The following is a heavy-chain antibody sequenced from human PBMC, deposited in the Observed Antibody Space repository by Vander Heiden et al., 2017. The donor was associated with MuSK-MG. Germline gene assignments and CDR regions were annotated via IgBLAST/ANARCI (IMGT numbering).Heavy chain of an antibody. Sequence: EVQLVQSGAEVKKPGESLKISCKGSGYSFTSYWIGWVRQMPGKGLEWMGIIYPGDSDTRYSPAGQGQVTISADKSISTAYRQWRRMKASDTAMYYFTRLRGDYDSSGCDYWGQGTLVTVYS. J-gene: IGHJ4*02. CDR3: TRLRGDYDSSGCDY. D-gene: IGHD3-22*01. V-gene: IGHV5-51*01. CDR1: GYSFTSYW. CDR2: IYPGDSDT.